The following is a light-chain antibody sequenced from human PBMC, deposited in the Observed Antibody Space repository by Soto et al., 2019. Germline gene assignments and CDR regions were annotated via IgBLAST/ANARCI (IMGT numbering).Light chain of an antibody. V-gene: IGKV3-20*01. CDR1: QSVSSSY. Sequence: EIVLTQSAGTLSMSPGERATLSCRARQSVSSSYLAWYQQNRGQAPSLRIYGASSRATGIPDRFSGSGSGTDFTLTISRLEPEDFAGYYCQQYGSSRWTFGQGTKVEVK. CDR3: QQYGSSRWT. CDR2: GAS. J-gene: IGKJ1*01.